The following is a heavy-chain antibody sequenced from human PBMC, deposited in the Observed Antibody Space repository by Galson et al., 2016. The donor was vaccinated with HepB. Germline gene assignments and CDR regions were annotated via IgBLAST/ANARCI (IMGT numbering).Heavy chain of an antibody. V-gene: IGHV3-74*01. D-gene: IGHD2-15*01. Sequence: SLRLSCAASGFTFSSCWMNWVRQAPGKGLMWVSRISGNGNSTSYADSVKGRFTISRDNAKNSLYLQMNSLRAEDTAVYYCATPDEGSGRIFDYWGQGTLVTVSS. CDR1: GFTFSSCW. CDR2: ISGNGNST. CDR3: ATPDEGSGRIFDY. J-gene: IGHJ4*02.